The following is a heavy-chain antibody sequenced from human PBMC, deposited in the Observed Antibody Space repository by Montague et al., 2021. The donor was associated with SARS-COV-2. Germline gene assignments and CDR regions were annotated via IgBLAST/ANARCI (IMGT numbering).Heavy chain of an antibody. J-gene: IGHJ4*02. CDR3: AGNHPVPPYSFEY. D-gene: IGHD2-21*01. CDR1: GGSISSGYYY. V-gene: IGHV4-61*10. CDR2: IYASGXT. Sequence: SETLSLTCTVSGGSISSGYYYWTWIRQPSGKGLEWFGRIYASGXTXYXXXXKSRVTISVDTSRTQFSLRLTSVTAADTAIYYCAGNHPVPPYSFEYWGRGTLVTVSS.